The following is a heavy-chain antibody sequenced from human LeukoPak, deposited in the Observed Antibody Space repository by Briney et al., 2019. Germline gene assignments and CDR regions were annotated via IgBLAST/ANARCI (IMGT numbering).Heavy chain of an antibody. V-gene: IGHV3-23*01. CDR2: ISGSGGST. D-gene: IGHD5-18*01. CDR3: TKGTIWLPFDY. Sequence: GGSLRLSCAASGFTFSNYAMSWARQAPGKGLEWVSAISGSGGSTYYADSVKGRFTISRDNSKNTLYLQMNSLRAEDTSVYYCTKGTIWLPFDYWGQGTLVTVSS. CDR1: GFTFSNYA. J-gene: IGHJ4*02.